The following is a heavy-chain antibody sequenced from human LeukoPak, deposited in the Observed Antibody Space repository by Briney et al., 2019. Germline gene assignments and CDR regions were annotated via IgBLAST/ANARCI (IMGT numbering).Heavy chain of an antibody. J-gene: IGHJ4*02. V-gene: IGHV3-23*01. Sequence: GGSLRLSCAASGFTFSSYGMRWVRQAPGKGLEWVSAMSGSGGSTYYADSVKGRFTISRDNSKNTLDLQMNSLRAEDTAVYYCARYDYGRSGFDYWGQGTLVTVSS. CDR3: ARYDYGRSGFDY. CDR2: MSGSGGST. CDR1: GFTFSSYG. D-gene: IGHD5-12*01.